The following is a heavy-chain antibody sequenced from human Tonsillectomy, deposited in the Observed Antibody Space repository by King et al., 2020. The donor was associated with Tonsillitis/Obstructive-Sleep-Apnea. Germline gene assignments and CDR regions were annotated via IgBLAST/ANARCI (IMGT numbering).Heavy chain of an antibody. CDR3: ARGYSSSWYERFYYFDY. Sequence: QLVQSGAEVKKPGESLRISCKGSGYSFTSYWISWVRQMPGKGLEWMGRIDPRDSYTNYSPSFQGHVTISADKSIRTAYLQWSSLKASDTAMYYCARGYSSSWYERFYYFDYRGQGTLVSVSS. D-gene: IGHD6-13*01. V-gene: IGHV5-10-1*03. CDR2: IDPRDSYT. CDR1: GYSFTSYW. J-gene: IGHJ4*02.